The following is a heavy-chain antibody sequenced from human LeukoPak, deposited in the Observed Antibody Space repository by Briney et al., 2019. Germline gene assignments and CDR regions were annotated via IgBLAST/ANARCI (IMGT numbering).Heavy chain of an antibody. CDR1: GYTFTSYG. CDR2: MNPNNGDT. V-gene: IGHV1-2*02. D-gene: IGHD2-2*01. Sequence: GASVKVSCKASGYTFTSYGISWVRQAPGQGLEWMGWMNPNNGDTKYAQEFQGRVTMTRDTPISTAYMELSRLKSDDTAVYYCARVNAGPDHWGQGTLVTVSS. J-gene: IGHJ4*02. CDR3: ARVNAGPDH.